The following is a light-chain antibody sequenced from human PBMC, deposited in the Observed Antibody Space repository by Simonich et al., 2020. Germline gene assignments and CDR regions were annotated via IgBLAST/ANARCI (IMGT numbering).Light chain of an antibody. V-gene: IGLV3-27*01. CDR3: YSAADNNLV. J-gene: IGLJ2*01. CDR2: KDS. CDR1: VLAKKY. Sequence: SYELTQPSSVSVSPGQTARINYSGGVLAKKYARWFQQKPGQAPVLVIYKDSARPSGIPERFSGSSSGTTVTLTISGAQVEDEADYYCYSAADNNLVFGGGTKLTVL.